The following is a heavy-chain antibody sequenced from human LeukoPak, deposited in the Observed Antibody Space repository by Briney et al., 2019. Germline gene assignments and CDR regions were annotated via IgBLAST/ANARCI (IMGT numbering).Heavy chain of an antibody. V-gene: IGHV4-30-4*01. CDR2: IYYSGST. CDR1: GGSISSGGYY. CDR3: ARVGDDYGSGSYIPNWFDP. Sequence: SETLSLTCTVSGGSISSGGYYWSWIRQPPGKGLEWIGYIYYSGSTYYNPSLKSRVTISVDTSKNQFSLKLSSVTAADTAVYYCARVGDDYGSGSYIPNWFDPWGQGTLVTVSS. D-gene: IGHD3-10*01. J-gene: IGHJ5*02.